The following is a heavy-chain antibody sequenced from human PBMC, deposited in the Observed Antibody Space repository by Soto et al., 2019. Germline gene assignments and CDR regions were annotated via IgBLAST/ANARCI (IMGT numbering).Heavy chain of an antibody. CDR2: IHHTGST. V-gene: IGHV4-59*01. D-gene: IGHD3-3*01. CDR1: GASMSTSY. CDR3: ARANFCSSYYCYTSFDD. J-gene: IGHJ4*02. Sequence: QVQLQESGPGLVKPSETLSLTCTVSGASMSTSYWSWIRQSSQRGLEWIGYIHHTGSTSSHPALRRRVTMSVDTSKNQISLKLTSVTAEDTAVYFCARANFCSSYYCYTSFDDWGPGTLVTVSS.